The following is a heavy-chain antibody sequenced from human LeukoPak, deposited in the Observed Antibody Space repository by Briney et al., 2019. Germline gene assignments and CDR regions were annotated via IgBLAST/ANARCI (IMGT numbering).Heavy chain of an antibody. CDR2: IYYSGST. CDR1: GGSISSYY. D-gene: IGHD3-9*01. CDR3: ARVKGLRYFDWLPKTRYFDY. Sequence: PSETLSLTCTVSGGSISSYYWSWIRQPPGKGLEWIGYIYYSGSTNYNPSLKSRVTISVDTSKNQFSLKLSSVTAADTAVYYCARVKGLRYFDWLPKTRYFDYWGQGTLVTVSS. J-gene: IGHJ4*02. V-gene: IGHV4-59*12.